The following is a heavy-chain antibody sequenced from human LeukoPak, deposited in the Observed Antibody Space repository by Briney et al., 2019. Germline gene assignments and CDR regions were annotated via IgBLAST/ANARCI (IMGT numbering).Heavy chain of an antibody. J-gene: IGHJ4*02. Sequence: GRSLRLSCAASGFTFSSYAMHWVRQAPGKGLEWVAVISYDGSNKYYADSVKGRFTISRDNSKNTLYLQMNSLRAEDTAVYYCARDLSSSWSLDYWGQGTLVTVSS. CDR1: GFTFSSYA. V-gene: IGHV3-30-3*01. CDR2: ISYDGSNK. CDR3: ARDLSSSWSLDY. D-gene: IGHD6-13*01.